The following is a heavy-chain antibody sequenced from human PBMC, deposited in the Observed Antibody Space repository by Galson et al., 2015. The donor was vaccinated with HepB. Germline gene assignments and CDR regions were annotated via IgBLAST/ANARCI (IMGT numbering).Heavy chain of an antibody. Sequence: SLRLSCAASGFTFSSYDMNWVRQAPGKGLEWISYISSSGSTIYYADSVKGRFTISRDNAKNSLYPQMNSLRAEDTAVYYCARLAVAGVYYYYGMDVWGQGTTVTVSS. CDR1: GFTFSSYD. J-gene: IGHJ6*02. V-gene: IGHV3-48*03. CDR2: ISSSGSTI. CDR3: ARLAVAGVYYYYGMDV. D-gene: IGHD6-19*01.